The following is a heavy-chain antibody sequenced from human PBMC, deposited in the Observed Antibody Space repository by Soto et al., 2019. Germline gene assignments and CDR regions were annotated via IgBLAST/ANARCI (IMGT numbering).Heavy chain of an antibody. CDR3: AKGYSSSSIYYWYFDL. CDR1: GGSFSGYY. J-gene: IGHJ2*01. V-gene: IGHV4-34*01. CDR2: INHSGST. D-gene: IGHD6-13*01. Sequence: SETLSLTCAVYGGSFSGYYWSWIRQPPGKGLEWIGEINHSGSTNYNPSLKNRVTISVDTSKNQFSLKLTSVTAADTAVYYCAKGYSSSSIYYWYFDLWGRGTLVTVSS.